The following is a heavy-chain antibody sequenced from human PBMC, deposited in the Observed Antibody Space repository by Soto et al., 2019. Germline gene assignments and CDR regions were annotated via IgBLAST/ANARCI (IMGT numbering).Heavy chain of an antibody. J-gene: IGHJ6*02. D-gene: IGHD5-18*01. Sequence: QVQLVQSGAEVKKPGASVKVSCKASGYTFSTYGITWVRQAPGQGLEWMGWISVYTGNTNYAQNFQGRVTMTTDTSTSTAYMELRSLRSDDTAVYYRARDMVTTDYYGAGYFSGVDVWGQGTTITVS. CDR2: ISVYTGNT. CDR1: GYTFSTYG. V-gene: IGHV1-18*04. CDR3: ARDMVTTDYYGAGYFSGVDV.